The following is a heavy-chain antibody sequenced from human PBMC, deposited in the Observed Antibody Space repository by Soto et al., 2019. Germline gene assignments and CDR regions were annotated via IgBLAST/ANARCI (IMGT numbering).Heavy chain of an antibody. Sequence: SETLSLTCTVSGGSISSYYWSWIRQPPGKGLEWIGYIYYSGSTNYNPSLKSRVTISVDTSKNQFSLKLSSVTAADTAVYYCAIFFSPIYEYSSSSGYYMDVWGKGTTVTVSS. CDR1: GGSISSYY. V-gene: IGHV4-59*08. J-gene: IGHJ6*03. CDR2: IYYSGST. D-gene: IGHD6-6*01. CDR3: AIFFSPIYEYSSSSGYYMDV.